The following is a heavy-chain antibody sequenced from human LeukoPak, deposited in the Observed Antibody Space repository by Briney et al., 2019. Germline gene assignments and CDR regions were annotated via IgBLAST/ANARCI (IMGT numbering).Heavy chain of an antibody. CDR1: GFVFSSYW. J-gene: IGHJ4*02. V-gene: IGHV3-74*01. CDR3: ARGDDESLDH. CDR2: IYTDGSYT. D-gene: IGHD3-16*01. Sequence: GGSLRLSCAASGFVFSSYWMHWVRPAPGKGLVWVSRIYTDGSYTNYADSVKGRFTISRDNAKNTLSLHMNSLRAEDMAVYYCARGDDESLDHWGQGTLVTVSS.